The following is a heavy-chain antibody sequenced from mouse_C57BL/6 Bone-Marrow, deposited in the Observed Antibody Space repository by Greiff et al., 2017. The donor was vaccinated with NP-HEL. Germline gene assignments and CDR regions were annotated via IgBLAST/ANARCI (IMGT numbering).Heavy chain of an antibody. V-gene: IGHV1-9*01. J-gene: IGHJ3*01. CDR2: ILPGSGST. Sequence: QVQLKQSGAELMKPGASVKLSCKATGYTFTGYWIEWVQQRPGHGLEWIGEILPGSGSTNYHEKLKGKATFTADTASNTAYMQLSSLTTEDSAIDYCARKGGTAQVFAYWGQGTLVTVSA. CDR3: ARKGGTAQVFAY. CDR1: GYTFTGYW. D-gene: IGHD3-2*02.